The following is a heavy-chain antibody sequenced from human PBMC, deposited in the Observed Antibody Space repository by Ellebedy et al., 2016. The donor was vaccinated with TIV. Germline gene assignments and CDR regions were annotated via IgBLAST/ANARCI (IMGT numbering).Heavy chain of an antibody. V-gene: IGHV1-2*02. J-gene: IGHJ3*02. CDR3: ARIVGATDAFDI. Sequence: ASVKVSXXASGYTFTSYDINWVRQATGQGLEWMGWINPNSGGTNYAQKFQGRVTMTRDTSISTAYMELSRLRSDDTAVYYCARIVGATDAFDIWGQGTMVTVSS. CDR2: INPNSGGT. CDR1: GYTFTSYD. D-gene: IGHD1-26*01.